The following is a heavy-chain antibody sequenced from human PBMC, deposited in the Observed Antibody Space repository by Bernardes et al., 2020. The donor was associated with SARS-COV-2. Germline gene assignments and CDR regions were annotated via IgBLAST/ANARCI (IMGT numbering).Heavy chain of an antibody. J-gene: IGHJ5*02. CDR1: GGSISSSSYY. Sequence: SETLSLTCTVSGGSISSSSYYWGWIRQPPGKGLEWIGSIYYSGSTYYNPSLKSRVTISVDTSKNQFSLKLSSVTAADTAVYYCASHGVRYNWFDPWGQGTLVTVSS. D-gene: IGHD3-10*01. CDR3: ASHGVRYNWFDP. V-gene: IGHV4-39*01. CDR2: IYYSGST.